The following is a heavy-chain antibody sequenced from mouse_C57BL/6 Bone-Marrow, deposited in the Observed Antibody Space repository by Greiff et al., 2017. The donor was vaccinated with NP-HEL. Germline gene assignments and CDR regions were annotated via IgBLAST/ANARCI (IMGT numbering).Heavy chain of an antibody. D-gene: IGHD1-1*01. CDR3: AHYYGSRGFAY. Sequence: EVQLQQSGPVLVKPGASVKMSCKASGYTFTDYYMNWVKQSHGKSLEWIGVINPYNGGTSYNQKFKGKATLTVDKSSSTAYMELNSLTSEDSAVYYCAHYYGSRGFAYWGRGTLVTVSA. J-gene: IGHJ3*01. CDR1: GYTFTDYY. V-gene: IGHV1-19*01. CDR2: INPYNGGT.